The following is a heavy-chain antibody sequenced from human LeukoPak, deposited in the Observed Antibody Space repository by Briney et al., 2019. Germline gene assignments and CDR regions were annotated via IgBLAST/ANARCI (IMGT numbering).Heavy chain of an antibody. CDR3: ARGGYNWDTDAGWFDP. CDR2: ISGSGESK. CDR1: GFTFSSYA. D-gene: IGHD1/OR15-1a*01. J-gene: IGHJ5*02. Sequence: GGSLRLSCAAAGFTFSSYAMHWVRQVAGKGLEWVSGISGSGESKFYADSVKGRFTVSRDNSKNTLYLQMNSLRVEDTAVYYCARGGYNWDTDAGWFDPWGLGTLVTVSS. V-gene: IGHV3-23*01.